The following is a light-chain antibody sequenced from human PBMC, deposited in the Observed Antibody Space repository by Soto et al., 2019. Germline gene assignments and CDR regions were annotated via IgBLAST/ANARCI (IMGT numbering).Light chain of an antibody. CDR2: DAS. J-gene: IGKJ5*01. CDR3: QQHNNWPLT. V-gene: IGKV3-15*01. Sequence: EIVMTQSPATLSVSPGERATLSCRASQSVSNNLAWYHQKPGQAPRVLIYDASTRATGIPARFSGSGSGTVFILTISSLQSEDFAVYYCQQHNNWPLTFGQGTRLEIK. CDR1: QSVSNN.